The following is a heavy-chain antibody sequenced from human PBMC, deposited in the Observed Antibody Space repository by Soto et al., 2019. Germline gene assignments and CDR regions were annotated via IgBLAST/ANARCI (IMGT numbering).Heavy chain of an antibody. CDR2: ISPYNDYT. CDR3: ARGGYYDNVWKKLNYYGLDV. J-gene: IGHJ6*02. V-gene: IGHV1-18*01. CDR1: GYTFIRYG. D-gene: IGHD3-16*01. Sequence: QVQLVQSAAEVKKPGASVKVSCKASGYTFIRYGITWVRQAPGQGLEWVGWISPYNDYTEYAQKFHGRVIMTTDTSTKTVNMALRGLRSDDTAVNYCARGGYYDNVWKKLNYYGLDVWGQGTTVTVSS.